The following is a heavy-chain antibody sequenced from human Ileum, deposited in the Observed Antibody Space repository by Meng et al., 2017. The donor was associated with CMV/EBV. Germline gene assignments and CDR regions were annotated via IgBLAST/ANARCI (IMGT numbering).Heavy chain of an antibody. J-gene: IGHJ6*02. V-gene: IGHV4-39*07. D-gene: IGHD3-3*01. CDR1: GGSISSSSYY. Sequence: SETLSLTCTVSGGSISSSSYYWGWIRQPPGKGLEWIGSIYYSGSTYYNPSLESRVTISVDTSKNQFSLKLSSVTAADTAVYYCARDPEVLRFLEWPQSPFYGMDVWGQGTTVTVSS. CDR3: ARDPEVLRFLEWPQSPFYGMDV. CDR2: IYYSGST.